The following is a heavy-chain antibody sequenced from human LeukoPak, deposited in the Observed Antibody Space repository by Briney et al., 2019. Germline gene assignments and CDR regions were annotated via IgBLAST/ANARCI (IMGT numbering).Heavy chain of an antibody. Sequence: PGGSLRLSCAASGFTLSTYGMHWVRQAPGKGLEWVSSISSSSSYIYYADSVKGRFTISRDNAKNSLYLQMNSLRAEDTAVYYCARAVAGTIDYWGQGTLVTVSS. CDR3: ARAVAGTIDY. V-gene: IGHV3-21*01. J-gene: IGHJ4*02. D-gene: IGHD6-19*01. CDR1: GFTLSTYG. CDR2: ISSSSSYI.